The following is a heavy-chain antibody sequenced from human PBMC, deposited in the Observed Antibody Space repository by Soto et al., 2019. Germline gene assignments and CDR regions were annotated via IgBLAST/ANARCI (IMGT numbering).Heavy chain of an antibody. CDR2: IYYSGST. J-gene: IGHJ5*02. CDR3: ARHEGYCSGGSCPNWFDP. Sequence: SETLSLTCTVSGGSISSSSYYWGWIRRPPGKGLEWIGSIYYSGSTYYNPSLKSRVTISVDTSKNQFSLKLSSVTAADTAVYYCARHEGYCSGGSCPNWFDPWGQGTLVTVSS. V-gene: IGHV4-39*01. D-gene: IGHD2-15*01. CDR1: GGSISSSSYY.